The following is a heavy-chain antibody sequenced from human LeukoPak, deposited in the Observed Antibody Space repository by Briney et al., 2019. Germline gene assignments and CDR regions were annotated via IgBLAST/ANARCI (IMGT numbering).Heavy chain of an antibody. Sequence: ASVKVSCKVSGYTLTELSMHWVRQAPGKGLEWMGGFDPEDGETIYAQKFQGRVTMTGDTSTDTAYMELSSLRSEDTAVYYCATGRLRYFDWSNYYFDYWGQGTLVTVSS. CDR3: ATGRLRYFDWSNYYFDY. J-gene: IGHJ4*02. D-gene: IGHD3-9*01. CDR1: GYTLTELS. V-gene: IGHV1-24*01. CDR2: FDPEDGET.